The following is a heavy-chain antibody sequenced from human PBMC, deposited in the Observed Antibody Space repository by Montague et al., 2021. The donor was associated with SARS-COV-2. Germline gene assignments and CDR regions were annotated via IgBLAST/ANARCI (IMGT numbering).Heavy chain of an antibody. V-gene: IGHV4-59*01. D-gene: IGHD1-1*01. Sequence: SETLSLTCEVSGGSISSYYWSWIRQSPGKGLEWIGYVHYTGSTKYYPSLKTRVTLSLDTPKNHFSLKLSSVTAADTAVYYCARAQNTCFIANCVNYFEVWGQGALVTVSS. CDR2: VHYTGST. CDR1: GGSISSYY. CDR3: ARAQNTCFIANCVNYFEV. J-gene: IGHJ4*02.